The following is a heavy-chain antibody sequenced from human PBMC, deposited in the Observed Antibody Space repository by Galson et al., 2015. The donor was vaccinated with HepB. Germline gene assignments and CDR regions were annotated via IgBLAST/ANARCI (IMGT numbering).Heavy chain of an antibody. CDR2: ISSSSSYI. CDR3: AREVEQWLAPHDY. Sequence: SLRLSCAASGFTFSSYSMNWVRQAPGKGLEWVSSISSSSSYIYYADSVKGRFTISRDNAKNSLYLQMNSLRAEDTAVYYCAREVEQWLAPHDYWGQGTLVTVSS. CDR1: GFTFSSYS. D-gene: IGHD6-19*01. J-gene: IGHJ4*02. V-gene: IGHV3-21*01.